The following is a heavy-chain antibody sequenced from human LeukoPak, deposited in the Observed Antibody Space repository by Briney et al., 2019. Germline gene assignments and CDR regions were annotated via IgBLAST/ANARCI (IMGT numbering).Heavy chain of an antibody. CDR2: MNPNSGNT. CDR3: ARGAWSGLSFWFDP. V-gene: IGHV1-8*03. D-gene: IGHD3-3*01. J-gene: IGHJ5*02. Sequence: ASVKVSCKASGYTFTSYDINWVRQATGQGLEWMGWMNPNSGNTGYAQKFQGRVTITRNTSISTAYMELSSLRSEDTAVYYCARGAWSGLSFWFDPWGQGTLVTVSS. CDR1: GYTFTSYD.